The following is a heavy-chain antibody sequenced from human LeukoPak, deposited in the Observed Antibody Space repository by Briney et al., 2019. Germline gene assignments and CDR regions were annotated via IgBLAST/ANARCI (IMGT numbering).Heavy chain of an antibody. CDR3: GRGFSIVPAGIPDY. D-gene: IGHD2-2*02. V-gene: IGHV3-74*01. CDR1: GLIVSNAW. Sequence: GGSLRLSCAASGLIVSNAWMHWIRQAPGKGLVWVSRINTDGGSTTYADSVKGRFTISRDNAKNTLYLQMNSLRAEDTAVYYCGRGFSIVPAGIPDYWGLGTLVTVSS. CDR2: INTDGGST. J-gene: IGHJ4*02.